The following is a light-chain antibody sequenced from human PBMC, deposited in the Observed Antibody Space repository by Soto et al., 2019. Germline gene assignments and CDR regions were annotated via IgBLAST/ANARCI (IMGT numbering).Light chain of an antibody. V-gene: IGKV1-5*01. CDR3: QHYGGMWA. J-gene: IGKJ1*01. CDR1: QTISNR. CDR2: DAS. Sequence: DIQMTQSPSTLSGSVGARVPITCRASQTISNRLAWYQQKPGKAPKVVIYDASSLESGVPSRFSGSGSGTEFILTINSLQPDDFATYCCQHYGGMWAFGQGTKVDIK.